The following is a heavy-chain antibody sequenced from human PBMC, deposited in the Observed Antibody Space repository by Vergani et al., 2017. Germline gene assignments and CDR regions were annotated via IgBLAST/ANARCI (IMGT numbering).Heavy chain of an antibody. D-gene: IGHD3-3*01. CDR3: ASRDITIFGVVIIRGYYYYGMDV. Sequence: QVQLVQSGPEVKRPGASVKVSCKTSGYTFFNYGVNWIRRAPGQGFEWLGWIRADTGDTKYSERLQDRVTLTTDSSTSTAYMELCSLRSEDTAVYYCASRDITIFGVVIIRGYYYYGMDVWGQGTTVTVSS. J-gene: IGHJ6*02. CDR2: IRADTGDT. CDR1: GYTFFNYG. V-gene: IGHV1-18*04.